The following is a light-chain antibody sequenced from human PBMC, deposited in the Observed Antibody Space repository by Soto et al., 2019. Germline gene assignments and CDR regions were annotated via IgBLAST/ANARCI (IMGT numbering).Light chain of an antibody. CDR1: SSNIGSNT. V-gene: IGLV1-44*01. Sequence: QSVLTQPPSASGTAGRRVIISCSGRSSNIGSNTVNWYQQLPGTAPKLLIYSHNQRPSGVPDRFSGSQSGTSASLAISGLQSEDEAHYYCATWDDSLDGYVFGTGTKLTV. J-gene: IGLJ1*01. CDR3: ATWDDSLDGYV. CDR2: SHN.